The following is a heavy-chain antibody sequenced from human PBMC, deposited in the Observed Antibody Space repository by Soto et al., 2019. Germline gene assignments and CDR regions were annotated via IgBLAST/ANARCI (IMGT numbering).Heavy chain of an antibody. J-gene: IGHJ5*02. CDR1: GVSIATTSYL. Sequence: PSETLSLTCTVSGVSIATTSYLWSWIRQPPGKGLEWIGTIYFSGTTFNNASLKSRLTISVDSSKNQLSLKLTSVTAADTAVYYCARHGSSWGPGTLVTVSS. CDR2: IYFSGTT. CDR3: ARHGSS. V-gene: IGHV4-39*01.